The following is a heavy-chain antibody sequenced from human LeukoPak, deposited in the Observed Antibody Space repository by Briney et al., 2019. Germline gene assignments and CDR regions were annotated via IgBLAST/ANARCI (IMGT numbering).Heavy chain of an antibody. J-gene: IGHJ4*02. V-gene: IGHV3-15*01. Sequence: GGSLRLSCAASGFTFSNAWMSWVRQAPGKGLEWVGRIKSKTDGGTTDYAAPVKGRFTISRDDSKNTLYLQMDSLKTEDTAVYYCTTAIRRYCSGGSCYSDWGQGTLVTVSS. CDR1: GFTFSNAW. CDR3: TTAIRRYCSGGSCYSD. CDR2: IKSKTDGGTT. D-gene: IGHD2-15*01.